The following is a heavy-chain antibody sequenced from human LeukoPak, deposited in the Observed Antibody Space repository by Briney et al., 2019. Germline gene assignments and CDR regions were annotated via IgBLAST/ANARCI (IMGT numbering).Heavy chain of an antibody. J-gene: IGHJ4*02. V-gene: IGHV4-38-2*02. CDR1: GYSISSGYY. CDR3: AREGGDTYSSSEGLCFDY. Sequence: SGTLSLTCTVSGYSISSGYYWGWIRQPPGKGLEWIGSIYHSGSTYYNPSLKSRVTISVDTSKNQFSLKLSSVTAADTAVYYCAREGGDTYSSSEGLCFDYWGQGTLVTVSS. CDR2: IYHSGST. D-gene: IGHD6-13*01.